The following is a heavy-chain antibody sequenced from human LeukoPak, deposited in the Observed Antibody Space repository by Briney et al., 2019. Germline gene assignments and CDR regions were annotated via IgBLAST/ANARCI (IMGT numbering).Heavy chain of an antibody. D-gene: IGHD1-26*01. J-gene: IGHJ2*01. CDR3: ASDRPATENWYFDL. CDR2: IYYSGST. CDR1: GGSISSGGYS. Sequence: SETLSLTCAVSGGSISSGGYSWSWIRQPPGKGLEWIGYIYYSGSTNYNPSLKSRVTISVDTSKNQFSLKLSSVTAADTAVYYCASDRPATENWYFDLWGRGTLVTVSS. V-gene: IGHV4-61*08.